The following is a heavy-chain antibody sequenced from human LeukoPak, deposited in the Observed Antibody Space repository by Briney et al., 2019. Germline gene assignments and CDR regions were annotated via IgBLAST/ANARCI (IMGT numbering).Heavy chain of an antibody. CDR3: ARDGPYSSLYK. D-gene: IGHD6-6*01. J-gene: IGHJ4*02. CDR1: GGSISPHY. V-gene: IGHV4-59*11. Sequence: SETLSLTCTVSGGSISPHYWSWIRQPPGKGLEWIGYIYYSGSTNYNPSLKSRVTISIDMSKNQFSLKLSSVTAADTAVYYCARDGPYSSLYKWGQGTLVTVSS. CDR2: IYYSGST.